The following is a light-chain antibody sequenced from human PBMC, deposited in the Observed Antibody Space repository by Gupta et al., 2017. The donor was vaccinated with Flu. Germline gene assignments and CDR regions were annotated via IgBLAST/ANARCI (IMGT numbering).Light chain of an antibody. CDR1: SSDVGGYNY. CDR2: EVS. CDR3: SSDTSSSSGV. V-gene: IGLV2-14*01. J-gene: IGLJ1*01. Sequence: QSALTQPDSVSACPGQWFTTSCTGTSSDVGGYNYVSWYQQHPGKAPTLRIYEVSNRPSGVANLFSGSKSSNTASLTISGLQAEDEADYYCSSDTSSSSGVFGTGTKVTVL.